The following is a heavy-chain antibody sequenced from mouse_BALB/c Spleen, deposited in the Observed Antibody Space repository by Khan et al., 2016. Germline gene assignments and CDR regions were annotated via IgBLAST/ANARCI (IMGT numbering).Heavy chain of an antibody. D-gene: IGHD1-1*01. CDR3: ARSDYGNKDAMDY. J-gene: IGHJ4*01. CDR2: ISYSGST. Sequence: EVQLQESGPGLVKPSQSLSLTCTVSGYSITSDYAWYWIRQLPGNRLERMGYISYSGSTSYNPSFQSRISITRDTSKNQFFLQFNSVTSEDTATYYCARSDYGNKDAMDYWGQGTSVTVSS. CDR1: GYSITSDYA. V-gene: IGHV3-2*02.